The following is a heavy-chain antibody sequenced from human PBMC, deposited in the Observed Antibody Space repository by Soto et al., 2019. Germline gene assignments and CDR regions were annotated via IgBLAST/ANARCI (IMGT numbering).Heavy chain of an antibody. V-gene: IGHV1-8*01. CDR3: ARVVYYDFWSGYLGWFDP. CDR2: MNPNSGNT. Sequence: ASVKVSCKASGYTFTSYDINWVRQATGQGLEWMGWMNPNSGNTGYAQKFQGSVTMTRNTSISTAYMELSSLRSEDTAVYYCARVVYYDFWSGYLGWFDPWGQGTLVTVSS. J-gene: IGHJ5*02. CDR1: GYTFTSYD. D-gene: IGHD3-3*01.